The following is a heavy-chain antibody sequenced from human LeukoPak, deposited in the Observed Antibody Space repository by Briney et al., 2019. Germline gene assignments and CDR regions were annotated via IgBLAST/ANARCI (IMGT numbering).Heavy chain of an antibody. D-gene: IGHD6-13*01. CDR3: ARYSRYGGSSWLLDY. CDR2: INPNTGGT. V-gene: IGHV1-2*02. J-gene: IGHJ4*02. CDR1: GFTFTGYY. Sequence: ASVKVSCKASGFTFTGYYLHWVRQAPGQGREWMGWINPNTGGTNYAQKLQGRVTMTTDTSTSTAYMELRSLRSDDTAVYYCARYSRYGGSSWLLDYWGQGTLVTVSS.